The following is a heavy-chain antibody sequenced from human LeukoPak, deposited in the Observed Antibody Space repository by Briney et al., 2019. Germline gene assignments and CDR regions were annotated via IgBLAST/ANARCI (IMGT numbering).Heavy chain of an antibody. D-gene: IGHD3-16*01. CDR3: ASPFTGGY. J-gene: IGHJ4*02. Sequence: PGGSLRLSCAASGFPLSNYWMYWVRQAPGKGLVCVSRINSDGSTTNYADSVKGRFTISRDNAKNTLYLQMSGLRAEDTAVYYCASPFTGGYWGQGTLVTVSS. CDR2: INSDGSTT. CDR1: GFPLSNYW. V-gene: IGHV3-74*01.